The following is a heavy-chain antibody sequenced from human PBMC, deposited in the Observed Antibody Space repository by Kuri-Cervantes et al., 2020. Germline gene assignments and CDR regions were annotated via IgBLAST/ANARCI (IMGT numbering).Heavy chain of an antibody. J-gene: IGHJ3*02. CDR2: YIPIFGTT. Sequence: SVKVSCKTSGGTFSRNAISWVRQAPGQGLEWMGGYIPIFGTTNYAQKFQGRVTITANESTSTAYMELSSLRSEDTAVYYCARVGVGDGNDDAFDIWGQGTMVTVSS. CDR1: GGTFSRNA. D-gene: IGHD5-24*01. CDR3: ARVGVGDGNDDAFDI. V-gene: IGHV1-69*13.